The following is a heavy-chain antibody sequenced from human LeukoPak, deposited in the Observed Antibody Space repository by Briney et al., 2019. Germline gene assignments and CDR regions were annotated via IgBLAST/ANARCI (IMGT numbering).Heavy chain of an antibody. D-gene: IGHD6-13*01. CDR1: GGSISSGAYY. J-gene: IGHJ5*02. CDR2: IYYSGST. Sequence: SETLSLTCTVSGGSISSGAYYWSWIRQHPGKGLEWTGYIYYSGSTYYNPSLKSRVTISVDTSKNQFSLRLSSVTAADTAVYYCARGFSSSVLSNCFDPWGQGTLVTVSS. V-gene: IGHV4-31*03. CDR3: ARGFSSSVLSNCFDP.